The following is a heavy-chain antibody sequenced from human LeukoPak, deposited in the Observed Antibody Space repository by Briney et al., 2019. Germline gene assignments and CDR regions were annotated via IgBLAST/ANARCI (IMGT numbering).Heavy chain of an antibody. CDR1: GGSINSDY. Sequence: SETLSLTCSVSGGSINSDYWNWIPQPAGKGLEWIGRIYSSGSTNYNPSLKSRVTMSVDTSKNQFSLKLSSVTAADTAVYYCARVESQWLAFDYWGQGTLVTVSS. CDR3: ARVESQWLAFDY. D-gene: IGHD6-19*01. V-gene: IGHV4-4*07. CDR2: IYSSGST. J-gene: IGHJ4*02.